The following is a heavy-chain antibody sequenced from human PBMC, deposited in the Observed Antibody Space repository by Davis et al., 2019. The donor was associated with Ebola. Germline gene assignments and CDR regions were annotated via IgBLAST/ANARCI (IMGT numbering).Heavy chain of an antibody. V-gene: IGHV5-51*01. J-gene: IGHJ4*02. D-gene: IGHD3-16*02. CDR2: IYSGDSDT. Sequence: GGSLRLSCKGSGYSFTTYWIAWVRQMPEKGLEWMGIIYSGDSDTRYSPSFQGQVTISVDRSISTAYLQWSSLKSSDTAMYYCVRQESLFCYIDSWGQGTLVTVSS. CDR1: GYSFTTYW. CDR3: VRQESLFCYIDS.